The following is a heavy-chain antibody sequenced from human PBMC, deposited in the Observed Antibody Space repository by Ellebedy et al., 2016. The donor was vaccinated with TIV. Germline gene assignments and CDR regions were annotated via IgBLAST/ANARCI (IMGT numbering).Heavy chain of an antibody. J-gene: IGHJ6*02. V-gene: IGHV3-53*01. D-gene: IGHD2-15*01. Sequence: GESLKISCAASGFTFNNNYMNWVRQAPGKGLEWVSVFYRGGSTYYADSVKGRFTISRDNSKNTLYLQMNSLRAEDTAVYYCARGSQRRYGMDVWGQGTTGTVSS. CDR1: GFTFNNNY. CDR3: ARGSQRRYGMDV. CDR2: FYRGGST.